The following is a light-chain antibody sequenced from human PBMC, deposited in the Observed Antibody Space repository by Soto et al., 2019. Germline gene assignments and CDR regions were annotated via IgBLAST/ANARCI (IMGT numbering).Light chain of an antibody. CDR1: SSNIGSGYD. Sequence: QPVLTQSPSVSGAPGQRVTISCTGSSSNIGSGYDVHWYQQLPGTAPKLLIYRNSNRPSGVPDRFSGSKSGTSASLAITGLQAEDEADYYCQSFDSSLSGVVFGGGTKLTVL. CDR3: QSFDSSLSGVV. CDR2: RNS. V-gene: IGLV1-40*01. J-gene: IGLJ2*01.